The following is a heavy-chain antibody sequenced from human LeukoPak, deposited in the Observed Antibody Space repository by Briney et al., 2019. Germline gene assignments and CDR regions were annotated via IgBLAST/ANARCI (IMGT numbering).Heavy chain of an antibody. CDR3: ARRAVTLPHLIRKNYFDY. V-gene: IGHV3-74*01. D-gene: IGHD4-17*01. CDR2: INGDGSST. CDR1: GFTFSSYW. J-gene: IGHJ4*02. Sequence: GGSLRLSCAASGFTFSSYWMHWVREVPGKGLVWVSRINGDGSSTSYADSVKGRFTISRDNAKNTLYLQMNSLRAEDTAVYYCARRAVTLPHLIRKNYFDYWGQGTLVTVSS.